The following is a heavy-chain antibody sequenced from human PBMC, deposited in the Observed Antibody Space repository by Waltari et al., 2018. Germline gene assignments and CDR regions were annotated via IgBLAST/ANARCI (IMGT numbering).Heavy chain of an antibody. V-gene: IGHV3-53*01. CDR1: VVTVGSSH. CDR3: AREQRTYYFDY. J-gene: IGHJ4*02. D-gene: IGHD6-25*01. CDR2: LYTSDGT. Sequence: EVQLVVSGGGLIQPGGSLRLSCPASVVTVGSSHMSWVRQAPGKGLEWVSVLYTSDGTYYADSVRGRFTISRDNAKNTLYLQMNSLRAEDTALYYCAREQRTYYFDYWGQGTLVTVSS.